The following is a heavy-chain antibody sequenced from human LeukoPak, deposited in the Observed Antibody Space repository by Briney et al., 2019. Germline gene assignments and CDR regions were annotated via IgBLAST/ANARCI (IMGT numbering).Heavy chain of an antibody. CDR3: ARAHSYGPRID. D-gene: IGHD5-18*01. CDR2: IYSGGTT. Sequence: GGSLRLSCAASGLTVSTNYMAWVRQAPGKGLEWVSVIYSGGTTYYADSVTGRFTISRDHSKNTLYLQMNSLRAEDTAVYYCARAHSYGPRIDWGQGTLVTVSS. J-gene: IGHJ4*02. V-gene: IGHV3-66*01. CDR1: GLTVSTNY.